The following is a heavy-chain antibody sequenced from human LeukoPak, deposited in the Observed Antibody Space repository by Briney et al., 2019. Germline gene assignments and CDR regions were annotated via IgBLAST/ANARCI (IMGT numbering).Heavy chain of an antibody. V-gene: IGHV3-33*01. D-gene: IGHD6-6*01. Sequence: EWVAVIWYDGSNKYYADSVKGRFTISRDNSKNTLYLQMNSLRAEDTAVYYCASGGSSYFDYWGQGTLVTVSS. J-gene: IGHJ4*02. CDR3: ASGGSSYFDY. CDR2: IWYDGSNK.